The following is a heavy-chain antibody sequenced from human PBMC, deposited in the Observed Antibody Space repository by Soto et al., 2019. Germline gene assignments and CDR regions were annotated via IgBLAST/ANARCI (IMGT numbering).Heavy chain of an antibody. CDR3: AKGTALTPHHDAFHI. D-gene: IGHD4-17*01. Sequence: EVQLLESGGGSVQPGGSLRLSCAASGFAFSNFAMTWVRQAPGKGLEWVSTISGSGGYTYYGDSVKGRFTISRDDSKNTLYLQMNSLTSQDTAVYYGAKGTALTPHHDAFHIWGQGTMVTVSS. V-gene: IGHV3-23*01. CDR2: ISGSGGYT. J-gene: IGHJ3*02. CDR1: GFAFSNFA.